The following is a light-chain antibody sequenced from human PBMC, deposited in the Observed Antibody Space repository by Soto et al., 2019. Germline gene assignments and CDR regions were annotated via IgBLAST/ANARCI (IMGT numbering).Light chain of an antibody. CDR2: DVS. V-gene: IGLV2-14*03. Sequence: QSALTQPASVSGSPGQSIAISCTGTSSDVGAFNYVSWYQQHPGKAPKFMIFDVSSRPSGVSDRFAGAKSGNTASLTISGRQTEDEADYYCASYTTSSTDVFGTGTKLTVL. J-gene: IGLJ1*01. CDR1: SSDVGAFNY. CDR3: ASYTTSSTDV.